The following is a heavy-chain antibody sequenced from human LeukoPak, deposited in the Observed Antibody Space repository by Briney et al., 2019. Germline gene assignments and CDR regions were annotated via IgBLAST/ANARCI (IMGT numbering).Heavy chain of an antibody. CDR3: AREYGNMTMVTNFDF. Sequence: GASVKVSCKATSRISWVRQAPGQGPEWVGWIGTYGGDTYYAQKFQGRVTITADKSTTTAYMELISLRSEDTAVYYCAREYGNMTMVTNFDFWGQGTLVTVSS. J-gene: IGHJ4*02. CDR1: TSR. D-gene: IGHD4-17*01. V-gene: IGHV1-18*01. CDR2: IGTYGGDT.